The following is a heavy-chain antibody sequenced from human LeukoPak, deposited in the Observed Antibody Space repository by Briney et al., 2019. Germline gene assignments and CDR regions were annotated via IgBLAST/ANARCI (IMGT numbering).Heavy chain of an antibody. CDR2: MNPNSGNT. J-gene: IGHJ6*03. CDR3: ARVAVRSSWDYYYYYMDV. CDR1: GYTFTSYD. D-gene: IGHD6-13*01. V-gene: IGHV1-8*03. Sequence: GASVTVSFKASGYTFTSYDINWVRQAPGQGLEWMGWMNPNSGNTGYAQKFQGRVTITRNTSISTAYMELSSLRSEDTAVYYCARVAVRSSWDYYYYYMDVWGTGTTVTVSS.